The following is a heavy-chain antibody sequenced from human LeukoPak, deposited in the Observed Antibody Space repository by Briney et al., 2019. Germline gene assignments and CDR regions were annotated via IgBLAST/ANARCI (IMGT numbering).Heavy chain of an antibody. V-gene: IGHV1-46*01. Sequence: ASVKVSCKASGYTFTSYYMHWVRQAPGQGLEWMGIINPSGGSTSYAQKFQGRVTMTRDMSTSTVYMELSSLRSEDTAVYYCARGYCTNGVCRKRIKQYYYYYMDVWGKGTTITVSS. CDR3: ARGYCTNGVCRKRIKQYYYYYMDV. CDR1: GYTFTSYY. CDR2: INPSGGST. J-gene: IGHJ6*03. D-gene: IGHD2-8*01.